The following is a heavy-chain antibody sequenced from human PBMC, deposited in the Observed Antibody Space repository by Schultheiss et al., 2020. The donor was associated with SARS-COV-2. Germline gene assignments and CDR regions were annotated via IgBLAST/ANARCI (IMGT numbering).Heavy chain of an antibody. CDR3: ARGRVPAAMNWFDP. CDR2: INHSGST. D-gene: IGHD2-2*01. J-gene: IGHJ5*02. CDR1: GGSFSGYY. V-gene: IGHV4-34*01. Sequence: SETLSLTCAVYGGSFSGYYWSWIRQPPGKGLEWIGEINHSGSTNYNPSLKSRVTISVDTSKNQFSLKLSSVTAADTAVYYCARGRVPAAMNWFDPWGQGTLVTVSS.